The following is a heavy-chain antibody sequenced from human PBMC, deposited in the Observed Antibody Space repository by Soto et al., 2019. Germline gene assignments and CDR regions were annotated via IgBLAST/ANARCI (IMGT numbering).Heavy chain of an antibody. CDR3: ARTYDSNGYANEFDS. Sequence: SETLSLTCSVSGRSITSYYWGWVRQPPGKGLEWIGYIYDNGITSQNPSLKSRVTMSADTSQNQFSLKLTSVTGADTAVYYCARTYDSNGYANEFDSWGQGILVTVSS. CDR2: IYDNGIT. D-gene: IGHD3-22*01. J-gene: IGHJ4*02. CDR1: GRSITSYY. V-gene: IGHV4-59*12.